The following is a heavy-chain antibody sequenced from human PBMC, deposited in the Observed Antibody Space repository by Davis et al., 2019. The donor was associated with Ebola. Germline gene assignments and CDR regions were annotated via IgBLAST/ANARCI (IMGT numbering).Heavy chain of an antibody. CDR1: GGSFSGYY. CDR3: ARASREITFGGVIVRAAFDI. Sequence: MPGGSLRLSCAVYGGSFSGYYWSWIRQPPGKGLEWIGEINHSGSTNYNPSLKSRVTISVDTSKNQFSLKLSSVTAADTAVYYCARASREITFGGVIVRAAFDIWGQGTMVTVSS. J-gene: IGHJ3*02. V-gene: IGHV4-34*01. D-gene: IGHD3-16*02. CDR2: INHSGST.